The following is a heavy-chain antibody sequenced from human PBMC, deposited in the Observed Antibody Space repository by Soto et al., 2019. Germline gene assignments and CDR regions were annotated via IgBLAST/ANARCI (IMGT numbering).Heavy chain of an antibody. D-gene: IGHD2-15*01. CDR1: GYTFTSYG. Sequence: QVQLVQSGAEVKKPGASVKVSCKASGYTFTSYGISWVRQAPGQGLEWMGWISAYNGNTNYAQKLQGRVTMTTDTTTSTAYMELRSLRSDDTAVYYCARDQGVVVVAAAIDAFDIWGQGTMVTVSS. V-gene: IGHV1-18*01. CDR3: ARDQGVVVVAAAIDAFDI. CDR2: ISAYNGNT. J-gene: IGHJ3*02.